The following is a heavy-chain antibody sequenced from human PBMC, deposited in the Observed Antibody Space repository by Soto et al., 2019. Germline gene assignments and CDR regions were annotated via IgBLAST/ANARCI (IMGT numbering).Heavy chain of an antibody. CDR1: GGSISSGGYY. V-gene: IGHV4-31*03. CDR3: ARVCRDGYNLYYFDY. CDR2: IYYSGST. Sequence: SETLSLTCTVSGGSISSGGYYWSWIHQHPGKGLEWIGYIYYSGSTYYNPSLKSRVTISVDTSKNQFSLKLSSVTAADTAVYYCARVCRDGYNLYYFDYWGQGTLVTVSS. D-gene: IGHD1-1*01. J-gene: IGHJ4*02.